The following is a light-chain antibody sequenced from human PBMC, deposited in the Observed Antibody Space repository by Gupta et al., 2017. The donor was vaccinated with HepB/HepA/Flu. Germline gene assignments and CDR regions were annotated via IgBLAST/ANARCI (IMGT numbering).Light chain of an antibody. CDR3: QQSYNSPWT. CDR2: LSS. Sequence: DIQMTQPPSSLSASVGDRVIITCRTTHDISRYLNWYQQRPGQAPKLLIYLSSSLQKGVPSRFSGSGSGTDFTLTISSLQPEDLATYFCQQSYNSPWTFGLGTKVEIK. CDR1: HDISRY. J-gene: IGKJ1*01. V-gene: IGKV1-39*01.